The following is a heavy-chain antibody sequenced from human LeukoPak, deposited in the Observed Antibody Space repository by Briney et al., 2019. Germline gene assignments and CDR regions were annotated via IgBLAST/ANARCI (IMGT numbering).Heavy chain of an antibody. CDR1: GLHFNSYA. D-gene: IGHD2-21*01. V-gene: IGHV3-23*01. J-gene: IGHJ4*02. CDR3: AKDQGAKKGEKRSPPPDY. Sequence: GGSLRLSCAASGLHFNSYAMSWVRPAPGKGLEGDSAITCSGGSTYYADSVEGRFTISRDKSRNPLSLQTNSHRAENTDVYYCAKDQGAKKGEKRSPPPDYWGQGTLVTVSS. CDR2: ITCSGGST.